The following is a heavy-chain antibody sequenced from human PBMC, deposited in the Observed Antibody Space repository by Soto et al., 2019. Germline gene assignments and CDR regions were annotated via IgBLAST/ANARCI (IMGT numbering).Heavy chain of an antibody. CDR1: GFTSSSCA. D-gene: IGHD2-8*02. J-gene: IGHJ4*02. CDR2: ISASGGST. CDR3: ATPGLGTGRYLFHD. V-gene: IGHV3-23*01. Sequence: EVQLLDSGGGLVQPGGSLRLSCVASGFTSSSCAMRWVRQAPGKGLEWVSGISASGGSTYYADSVKGRFTISRDNSKNTLYLQMNSLRAKDTAVHYCATPGLGTGRYLFHDWGQGTLVTVSS.